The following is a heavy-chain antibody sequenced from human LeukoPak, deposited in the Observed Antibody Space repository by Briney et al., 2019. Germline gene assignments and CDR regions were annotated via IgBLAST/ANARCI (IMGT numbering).Heavy chain of an antibody. Sequence: SETLSLTCTVSGYSISSGYYWGWIRQPPGKGLEWIGSIYHSGSTYYNPSLKSRVTISVDMSKNQFSLKLSSVTAADTAVYYCARDLNYYGSGSYFDYWGQGTLVTVPS. D-gene: IGHD3-10*01. J-gene: IGHJ4*02. V-gene: IGHV4-38-2*02. CDR3: ARDLNYYGSGSYFDY. CDR1: GYSISSGYY. CDR2: IYHSGST.